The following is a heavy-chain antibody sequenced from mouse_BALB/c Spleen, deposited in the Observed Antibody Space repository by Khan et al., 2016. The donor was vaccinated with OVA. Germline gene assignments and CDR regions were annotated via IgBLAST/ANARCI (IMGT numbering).Heavy chain of an antibody. D-gene: IGHD2-1*01. J-gene: IGHJ3*01. Sequence: QIQLVQSGPELKKPGETVKISCKASGYTLTNYGMNWVKQAPGKDLKWMGWINTYTGGATYAADFKGRFAFSLETSANTAYLQINNLKNEDTATYFCSRSNGNYWFAYWGQGTLLTVSA. CDR3: SRSNGNYWFAY. CDR2: INTYTGGA. CDR1: GYTLTNYG. V-gene: IGHV9-3-1*01.